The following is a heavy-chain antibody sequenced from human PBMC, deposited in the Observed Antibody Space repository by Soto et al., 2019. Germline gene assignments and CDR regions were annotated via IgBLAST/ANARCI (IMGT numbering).Heavy chain of an antibody. Sequence: QVQLQESGPGLVKPSETLSLICTVSGGSISSYYWSWIRQPPGKGLEWIGYIYYSGSTNYNPSLKSRVPISVDKSKNQFSLKLISVTAADTAVYSCARGGRKGWFDPWGQGTLVTVSS. V-gene: IGHV4-59*01. CDR1: GGSISSYY. CDR2: IYYSGST. D-gene: IGHD1-26*01. J-gene: IGHJ5*02. CDR3: ARGGRKGWFDP.